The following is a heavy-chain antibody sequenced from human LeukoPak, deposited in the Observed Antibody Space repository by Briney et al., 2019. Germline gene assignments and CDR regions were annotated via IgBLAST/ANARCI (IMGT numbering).Heavy chain of an antibody. CDR2: IKQDGSEK. CDR3: AREEDRDSWPDY. J-gene: IGHJ4*02. V-gene: IGHV3-7*01. D-gene: IGHD3-22*01. Sequence: GGSLRHSSVSSGFTFSAYLMNSGPQLPGKGLEWLAHIKQDGSEKYYVDSVKGRFTISRDNTKNTLYLKMNSLRTEETAVYTCAREEDRDSWPDYWGEGTLVTVSS. CDR1: GFTFSAYL.